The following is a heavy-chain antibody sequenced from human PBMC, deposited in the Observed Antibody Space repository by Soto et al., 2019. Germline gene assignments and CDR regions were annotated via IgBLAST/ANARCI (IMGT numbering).Heavy chain of an antibody. V-gene: IGHV1-69*01. CDR1: GYTFTSYG. D-gene: IGHD5-18*01. J-gene: IGHJ6*02. CDR2: IIPIFGTA. Sequence: SVKGSCKASGYTFTSYGISWVRQAPGQGLEWMGGIIPIFGTANYAQKFQGRVTITADESTSTAYMELSSLRSEDTAVYYCARSLSASYYYYGMDVWGQGTTVTVSS. CDR3: ARSLSASYYYYGMDV.